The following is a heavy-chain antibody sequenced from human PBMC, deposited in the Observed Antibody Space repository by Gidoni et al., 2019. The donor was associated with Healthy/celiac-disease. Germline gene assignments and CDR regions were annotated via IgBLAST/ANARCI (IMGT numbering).Heavy chain of an antibody. D-gene: IGHD3-9*01. J-gene: IGHJ4*02. CDR3: ARAFHYDILTGYYPPFY. CDR1: GFTFSRYS. CDR2: ISSSSSYI. Sequence: EVQLVESGGGLVKPGGSLRLSCAASGFTFSRYSMNWVRQAPGKGLEWVSSISSSSSYIYYADSVKGRFTISRDNAKNSLYLQMNSLRAEDTAVYYCARAFHYDILTGYYPPFYWGQGTLVTVSS. V-gene: IGHV3-21*01.